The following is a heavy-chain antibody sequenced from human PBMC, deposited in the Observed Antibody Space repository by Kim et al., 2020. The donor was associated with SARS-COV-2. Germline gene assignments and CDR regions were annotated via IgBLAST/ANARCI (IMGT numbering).Heavy chain of an antibody. D-gene: IGHD3-3*01. Sequence: YYADSVKGRFTISRDNAKNSLYLQMNSLRAEDTAVYYCARDGGRLKAFDIWGQGTMVTVSS. V-gene: IGHV3-21*01. J-gene: IGHJ3*02. CDR3: ARDGGRLKAFDI.